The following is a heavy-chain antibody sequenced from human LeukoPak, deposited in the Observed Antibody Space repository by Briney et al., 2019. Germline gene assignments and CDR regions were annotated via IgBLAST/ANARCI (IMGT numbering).Heavy chain of an antibody. V-gene: IGHV3-48*03. J-gene: IGHJ5*02. CDR3: ARDLRKSSLSP. Sequence: GGSLRLSCAASGFTFSSYEMNWVRQAPGKGLEWVSYISSSGSTIYYADSVKGRFTISRDNAKNSLYLQMNSLRAEDTAVYYCARDLRKSSLSPWGQGTLVTVSS. CDR1: GFTFSSYE. D-gene: IGHD6-6*01. CDR2: ISSSGSTI.